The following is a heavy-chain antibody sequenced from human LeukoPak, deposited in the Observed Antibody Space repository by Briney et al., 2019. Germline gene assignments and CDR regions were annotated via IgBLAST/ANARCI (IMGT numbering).Heavy chain of an antibody. CDR1: GGSISRYY. J-gene: IGHJ6*03. D-gene: IGHD5-18*01. V-gene: IGHV4-4*07. CDR3: ARDSPDGYTYRHYYYYVDV. CDR2: IHSGGTT. Sequence: PSETLSLTCTFSGGSISRYYCTWIRQSAGKGLEWIGRIHSGGTTNYNPSLTSRITMSVDTSKNQFSLRLSSVTAADTAVYYCARDSPDGYTYRHYYYYVDVWGKGTTVTVSS.